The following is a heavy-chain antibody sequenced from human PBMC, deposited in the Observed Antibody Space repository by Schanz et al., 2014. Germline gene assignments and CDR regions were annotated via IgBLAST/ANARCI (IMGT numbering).Heavy chain of an antibody. D-gene: IGHD4-4*01. CDR2: LSNDGTNT. Sequence: QLQLVESGGGVVQPGRSLRLSCAASGFPFRSYVMHWVRQAPGKGLEWVAVLSNDGTNTFYADSVKGRFTISRDTANQTLHLQMDSLRGEDTAVYYCASADYTNYFDYWGQGTLVTVSS. V-gene: IGHV3-30*04. J-gene: IGHJ4*02. CDR3: ASADYTNYFDY. CDR1: GFPFRSYV.